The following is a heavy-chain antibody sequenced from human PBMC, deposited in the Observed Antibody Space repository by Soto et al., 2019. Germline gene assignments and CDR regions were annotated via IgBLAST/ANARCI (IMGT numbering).Heavy chain of an antibody. CDR3: ARAGGGSVLRYFDWLLPFDY. CDR2: IYYSGST. Sequence: SETLSLTCTVSGGSISSYYWSWIRQPPGKGLEWIGYIYYSGSTNYNPSLKSRVTISVDTSKNQFSLKLSSVTAADTAVYYCARAGGGSVLRYFDWLLPFDYWGHGTLVTVSS. J-gene: IGHJ4*01. V-gene: IGHV4-59*01. CDR1: GGSISSYY. D-gene: IGHD3-9*01.